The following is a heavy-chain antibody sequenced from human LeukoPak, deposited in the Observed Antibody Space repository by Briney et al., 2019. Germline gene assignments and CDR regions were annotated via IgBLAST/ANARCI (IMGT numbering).Heavy chain of an antibody. CDR2: IYPGDSDT. D-gene: IGHD2-15*01. CDR3: ATQGTLTPHNAFDV. Sequence: GESLKISCQASGYDFANFWIGWVHQMPGKGLDWMGIIYPGDSDTRYSPSFQGQVTISADKSISTAYLQWTSLKASDAAMYYCATQGTLTPHNAFDVWGQGTMVTVSS. V-gene: IGHV5-51*07. CDR1: GYDFANFW. J-gene: IGHJ3*01.